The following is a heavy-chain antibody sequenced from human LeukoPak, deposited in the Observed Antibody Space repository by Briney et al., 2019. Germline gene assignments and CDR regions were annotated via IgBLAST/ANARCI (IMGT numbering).Heavy chain of an antibody. CDR1: GGTFSSYA. Sequence: SVKVSRKASGGTFSSYAISWVRQAPGQGLEWMGGIIPIFGTANYAQKFQGRVTITADESTSTAYMELSSLRSEDTAVYYCASPTRPTMVRGVTPMWYYYYGMDVWGKGTTVTVSP. CDR3: ASPTRPTMVRGVTPMWYYYYGMDV. CDR2: IIPIFGTA. D-gene: IGHD3-10*01. V-gene: IGHV1-69*01. J-gene: IGHJ6*04.